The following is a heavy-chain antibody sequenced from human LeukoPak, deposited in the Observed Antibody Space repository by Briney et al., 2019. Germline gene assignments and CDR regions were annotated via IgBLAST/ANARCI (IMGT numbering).Heavy chain of an antibody. CDR1: GGTFSSYA. J-gene: IGHJ4*02. CDR3: ARDDLETEYYFDY. D-gene: IGHD2/OR15-2a*01. V-gene: IGHV1-69*05. Sequence: SVKVSCKASGGTFSSYAISRVRQAPGQGLEWMGRIIPIFGTANYAQKFQGRVTITTDESTSTAYMELSSLRSEDTAVYYCARDDLETEYYFDYWGQGTLVTVSS. CDR2: IIPIFGTA.